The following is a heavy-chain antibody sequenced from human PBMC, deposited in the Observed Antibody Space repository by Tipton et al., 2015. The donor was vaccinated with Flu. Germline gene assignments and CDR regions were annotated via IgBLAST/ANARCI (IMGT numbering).Heavy chain of an antibody. V-gene: IGHV4-38-2*02. CDR2: VYQSGDT. CDR1: SYPITSDFY. Sequence: TLSLTCTVSSYPITSDFYWGWIRQSPGKGLQWIGIVYQSGDTYYNPSFRSRVTLSIDTSKNQFFLKLTFVTAADTATYYCARVGSGNSALDWGQGTPVTASS. D-gene: IGHD1-26*01. J-gene: IGHJ4*02. CDR3: ARVGSGNSALD.